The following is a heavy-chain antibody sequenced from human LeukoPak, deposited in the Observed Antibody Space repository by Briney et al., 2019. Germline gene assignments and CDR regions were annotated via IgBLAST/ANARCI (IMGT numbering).Heavy chain of an antibody. CDR2: IYYSGST. CDR3: ARRSPGVAGTFDY. CDR1: GGSISSYY. D-gene: IGHD6-19*01. V-gene: IGHV4-59*08. J-gene: IGHJ4*02. Sequence: SETLSLTCTVSGGSISSYYWSWIRQPPGKGLEWIGYIYYSGSTNYNPSLKSRVIISVDTSKNQFSLKLSSVTAADTAVYYCARRSPGVAGTFDYWGQGTLVTVSS.